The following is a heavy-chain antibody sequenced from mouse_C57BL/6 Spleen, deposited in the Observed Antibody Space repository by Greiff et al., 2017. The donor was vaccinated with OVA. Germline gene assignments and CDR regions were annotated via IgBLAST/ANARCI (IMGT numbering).Heavy chain of an antibody. J-gene: IGHJ3*01. V-gene: IGHV3-6*01. Sequence: EVKLMESGPGLVKPSQSLSLTCSVTGYSITSGYYWNWIRQFPGNKLEWMGYISYDGSNNYNPSLKNRISITRDTSKNQFFLKLNSVTTEDTATYYCARGDYYGSLSWFAYWGQGTLVTVSA. CDR3: ARGDYYGSLSWFAY. CDR1: GYSITSGYY. D-gene: IGHD1-1*01. CDR2: ISYDGSN.